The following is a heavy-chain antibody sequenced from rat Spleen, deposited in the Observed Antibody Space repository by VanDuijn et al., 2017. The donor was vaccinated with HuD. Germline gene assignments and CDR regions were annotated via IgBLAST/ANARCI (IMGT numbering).Heavy chain of an antibody. J-gene: IGHJ4*01. D-gene: IGHD4-3*01. Sequence: EVQLVESGGGLVQPGRSLKLSCAASGFTFSNFGMHWIRQAPTKGLEWVASISPTGGSTHYRDSVKGRFTISRDNAKSTLYLQMDSLRSEDTATYYCARHNSGYGVMDAWGQGASVTVSS. V-gene: IGHV5-19*01. CDR2: ISPTGGST. CDR1: GFTFSNFG. CDR3: ARHNSGYGVMDA.